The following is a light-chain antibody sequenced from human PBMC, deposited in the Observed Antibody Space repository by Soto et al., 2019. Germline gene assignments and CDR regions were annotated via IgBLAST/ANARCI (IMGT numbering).Light chain of an antibody. J-gene: IGLJ2*01. CDR2: EGS. CDR1: SSDVGSYNL. CDR3: CSYAGSSTVV. V-gene: IGLV2-23*01. Sequence: QSALTQPASVSGSPGQSITISCTGTSSDVGSYNLVSWYQQHPGKAHKLMIYEGSRRPSVVSNRFSGSKSGKTASLTISGLQAEDEADYYCCSYAGSSTVVFGGGTKLTVL.